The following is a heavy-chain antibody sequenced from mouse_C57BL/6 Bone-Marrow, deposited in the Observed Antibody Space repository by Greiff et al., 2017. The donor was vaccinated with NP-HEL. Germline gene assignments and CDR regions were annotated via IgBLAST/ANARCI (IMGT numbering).Heavy chain of an antibody. CDR1: GYTFTSYW. CDR2: IHPNSGSN. D-gene: IGHD2-2*01. J-gene: IGHJ4*01. Sequence: VQLQQPGAELVKPGASVKLSCKASGYTFTSYWMHWVKQRPGQGLEWIGMIHPNSGSNNYNEKFKSKATLTVDKSSSTAYMQLSSLTSEDSAVYYCASRATMVTYYAMDYWGQGTSVTVSS. V-gene: IGHV1-64*01. CDR3: ASRATMVTYYAMDY.